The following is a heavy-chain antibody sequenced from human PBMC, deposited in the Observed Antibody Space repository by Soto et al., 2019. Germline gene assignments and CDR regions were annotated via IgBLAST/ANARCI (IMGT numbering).Heavy chain of an antibody. CDR3: ARSAAVAASILFY. CDR1: GGSISSSNW. J-gene: IGHJ4*02. V-gene: IGHV4-4*02. Sequence: SETLSLTCAVSGGSISSSNWWSWVRQPPGKGLEWIGEIYHNGNTNYNPSLKSRVTISVDKSKNQFSLKLSSVTAADTAVYYCARSAAVAASILFYWGQGTLVTVSS. D-gene: IGHD2-15*01. CDR2: IYHNGNT.